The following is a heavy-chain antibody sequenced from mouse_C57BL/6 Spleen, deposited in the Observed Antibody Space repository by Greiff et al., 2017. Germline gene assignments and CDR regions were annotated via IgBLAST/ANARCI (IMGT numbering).Heavy chain of an antibody. V-gene: IGHV1-52*01. CDR1: GYTFTSYW. D-gene: IGHD2-4*01. J-gene: IGHJ4*01. CDR2: IDPSDSET. Sequence: QVQLQQPGAELVRPGSSVKLSCKASGYTFTSYWMHWVKQRPIQGLEWIGNIDPSDSETHYNQKFKDKATLTVDKSSSTAYMQLSSLTSGDSAVYYCAIKDYDYDGYARGYWGQGTSVTVSS. CDR3: AIKDYDYDGYARGY.